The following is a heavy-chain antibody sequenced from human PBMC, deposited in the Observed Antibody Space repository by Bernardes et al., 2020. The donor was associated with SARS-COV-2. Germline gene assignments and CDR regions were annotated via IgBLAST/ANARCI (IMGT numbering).Heavy chain of an antibody. D-gene: IGHD3-22*01. J-gene: IGHJ2*01. CDR2: IYYSGST. CDR3: ARQADDYYDSSGYYSPLYWYFDL. Sequence: SETLSLTCTVSGGSISSSSYYWGWIRQPPGKGLEWIGSIYYSGSTYYNPSLKSRVTISVETSKNQFSLKLSSVTAADTAVYYCARQADDYYDSSGYYSPLYWYFDLWGRGTLVTVSS. V-gene: IGHV4-39*01. CDR1: GGSISSSSYY.